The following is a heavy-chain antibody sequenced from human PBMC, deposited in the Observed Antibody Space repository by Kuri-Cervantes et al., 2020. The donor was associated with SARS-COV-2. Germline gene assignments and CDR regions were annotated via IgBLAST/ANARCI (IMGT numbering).Heavy chain of an antibody. Sequence: ASVKVSCKASGYTFTNYGLAWVRQAPGQGLEWMGWISTYSGNTNYAQKLQGRVTMTSDTSTSTAYMELRSLRSDDTAVYYCARVQNQIVPDYWGQGTLVTVSS. D-gene: IGHD1-26*01. J-gene: IGHJ4*02. V-gene: IGHV1-18*01. CDR2: ISTYSGNT. CDR3: ARVQNQIVPDY. CDR1: GYTFTNYG.